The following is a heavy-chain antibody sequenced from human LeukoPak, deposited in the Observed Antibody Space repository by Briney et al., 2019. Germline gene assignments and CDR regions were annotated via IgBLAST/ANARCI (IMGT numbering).Heavy chain of an antibody. CDR3: ARGISRAKTDY. CDR1: GGSITSYY. Sequence: SETLSLTCTVSGGSITSYYWSWIRQPPGKGLEWIGYISDSGSTNYNPSLNSRVTISLDTSKNQFSLKLSSVTAADTAVYFCARGISRAKTDYWGQGTLVTVSS. J-gene: IGHJ4*02. CDR2: ISDSGST. V-gene: IGHV4-59*01.